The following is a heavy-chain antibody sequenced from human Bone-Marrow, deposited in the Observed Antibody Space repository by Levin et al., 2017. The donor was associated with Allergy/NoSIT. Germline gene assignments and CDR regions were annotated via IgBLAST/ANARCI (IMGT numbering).Heavy chain of an antibody. V-gene: IGHV3-23*01. CDR3: AKDLRRLLLGYCSGGSCYQVEHYYYYGMDV. D-gene: IGHD2-15*01. Sequence: GESLKISCAASGFTFSSYAMSWVRQAPGKGLEWVSAISGSGGSTYYADSVKGRFTISRDNSKNTLYLQMNSLRAEDTAVYYCAKDLRRLLLGYCSGGSCYQVEHYYYYGMDVWGQGTTVTVSS. CDR2: ISGSGGST. CDR1: GFTFSSYA. J-gene: IGHJ6*02.